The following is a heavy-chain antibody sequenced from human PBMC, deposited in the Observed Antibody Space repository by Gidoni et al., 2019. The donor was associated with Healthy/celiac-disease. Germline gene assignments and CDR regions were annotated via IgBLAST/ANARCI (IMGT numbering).Heavy chain of an antibody. CDR3: ARLDGSGSYHFDY. J-gene: IGHJ4*02. CDR1: GFTFSSYI. Sequence: EVQLVESGGGLVKHGGSLRRSCAASGFTFSSYIMNLVRQAPGKGLEWVSFISSSSSYIYYADSVKGRFTISRDNAKNSLYLQMNSLRAEDTAVYYCARLDGSGSYHFDYWGQGTLVTVSS. V-gene: IGHV3-21*05. D-gene: IGHD3-10*01. CDR2: ISSSSSYI.